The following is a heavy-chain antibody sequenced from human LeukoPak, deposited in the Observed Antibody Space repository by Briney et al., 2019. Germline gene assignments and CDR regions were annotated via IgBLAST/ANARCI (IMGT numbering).Heavy chain of an antibody. V-gene: IGHV3-48*01. Sequence: GGSLRLSCAASGFTFNIYSMNWVRQAPGKGLEWISFVRHDSSDIYYADSVRGRFTISRDNAYNSLHLQMNSLRAEDTAVYYCARDAGYYYYGMDVWGQGTTVTVSS. J-gene: IGHJ6*02. CDR1: GFTFNIYS. CDR3: ARDAGYYYYGMDV. CDR2: VRHDSSDI.